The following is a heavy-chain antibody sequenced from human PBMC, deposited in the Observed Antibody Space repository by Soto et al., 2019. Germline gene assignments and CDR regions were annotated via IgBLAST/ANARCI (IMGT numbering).Heavy chain of an antibody. CDR2: ISSGGGST. Sequence: PLGSLRLSCAASGFTFSTYVMNWVRQAPGQGLEYVSSISSGGGSTHYADSVKGRFTVSRDNSKNTVYLQMSSLRVEDTAVYYCVKGEYYYDSSGYYPFDYWGQGTLVTVSS. V-gene: IGHV3-64D*06. CDR3: VKGEYYYDSSGYYPFDY. J-gene: IGHJ4*02. CDR1: GFTFSTYV. D-gene: IGHD3-22*01.